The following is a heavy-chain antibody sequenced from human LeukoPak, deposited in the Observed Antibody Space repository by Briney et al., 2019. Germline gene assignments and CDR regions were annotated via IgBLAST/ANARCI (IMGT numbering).Heavy chain of an antibody. J-gene: IGHJ6*03. V-gene: IGHV1-46*01. CDR2: INPSGGST. CDR3: ARGSGGYSYGFHYYYMDV. CDR1: GYTFTSYY. Sequence: ASVKVSCKASGYTFTSYYLYWVRQAPGQGLEWMGIINPSGGSTNYAQKFQGRVTMTRDTSTSTVYMELSSLRSEDTAVYYCARGSGGYSYGFHYYYMDVWGKGTTVTISS. D-gene: IGHD5-18*01.